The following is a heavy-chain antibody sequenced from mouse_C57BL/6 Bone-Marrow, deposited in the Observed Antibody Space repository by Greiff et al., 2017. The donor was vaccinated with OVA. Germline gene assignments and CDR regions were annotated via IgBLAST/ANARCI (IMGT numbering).Heavy chain of an antibody. Sequence: VQLQQSGAELVRPGASVTLSCTASGFNIKDDYMHWVKQRPEQGLEWIGWIDPENGDTEYASKFQGKATITADTSSNTAYLQLSSLTSEDTAVYYCTTWYYGDYWGQGTTLTVSS. CDR3: TTWYYGDY. CDR2: IDPENGDT. CDR1: GFNIKDDY. V-gene: IGHV14-4*01. J-gene: IGHJ2*01.